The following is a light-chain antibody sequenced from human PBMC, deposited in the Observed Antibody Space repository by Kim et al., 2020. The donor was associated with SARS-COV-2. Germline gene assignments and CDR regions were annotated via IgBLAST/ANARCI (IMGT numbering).Light chain of an antibody. CDR1: QSVSSY. V-gene: IGKV3-11*01. Sequence: EIVLTQSPATLSLSPGERATLSCRPSQSVSSYLAWYQQKPGQAPRLLIYDASNRATGIPARFSGSGSGTDFTLTISSLEPEDFAVYYCQQRSNWPRTFGQGTKVDIK. CDR2: DAS. J-gene: IGKJ1*01. CDR3: QQRSNWPRT.